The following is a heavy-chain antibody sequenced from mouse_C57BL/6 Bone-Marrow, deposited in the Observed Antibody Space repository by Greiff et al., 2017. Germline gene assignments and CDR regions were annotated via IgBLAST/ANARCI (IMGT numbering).Heavy chain of an antibody. V-gene: IGHV1-18*01. D-gene: IGHD1-1*01. CDR1: GYTFTDYN. Sequence: EVQLQQSGPELVKPGASVKIPCKASGYTFTDYNMDWVKQSHGKSLEWIGDINPNNGGTIYNQKFKGKATLTVDKSSSTAYMELRSLTSEDTAVYYCARIAYGSSYDYAMDYWGQGTSVTVSS. CDR3: ARIAYGSSYDYAMDY. J-gene: IGHJ4*01. CDR2: INPNNGGT.